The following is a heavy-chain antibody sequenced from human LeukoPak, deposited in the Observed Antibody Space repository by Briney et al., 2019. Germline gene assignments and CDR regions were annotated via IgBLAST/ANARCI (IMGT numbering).Heavy chain of an antibody. D-gene: IGHD2-15*01. J-gene: IGHJ4*02. CDR1: GLTYRNAW. CDR2: IKSNLDGGTT. CDR3: TTGGPHISGHPLDY. Sequence: GGSLRLSCAASGLTYRNAWMTWVRQAPGKGLEWVGRIKSNLDGGTTDFAASVKGRFFISRDDSKSTLSLQMNSLKIEDTAVYYCTTGGPHISGHPLDYWGQGIPVTVSS. V-gene: IGHV3-15*05.